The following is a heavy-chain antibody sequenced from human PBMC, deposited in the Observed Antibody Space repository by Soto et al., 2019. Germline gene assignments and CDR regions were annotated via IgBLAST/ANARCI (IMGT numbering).Heavy chain of an antibody. V-gene: IGHV4-39*07. CDR3: ARGTDDYNGWYFDF. D-gene: IGHD2-8*01. CDR2: IYYRGDT. Sequence: SETLSLTCTVSGGSISTSNYYWAWVRQAPGKGLEWIANIYYRGDTYYHPSLRSRLTVSVDTSKNQFSLKLRSVTAADTAVYFCARGTDDYNGWYFDFWGRGTLVTVSS. J-gene: IGHJ2*01. CDR1: GGSISTSNYY.